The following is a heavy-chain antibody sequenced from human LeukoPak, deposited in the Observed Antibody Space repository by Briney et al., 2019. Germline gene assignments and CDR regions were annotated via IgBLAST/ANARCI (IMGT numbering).Heavy chain of an antibody. V-gene: IGHV1-69*05. J-gene: IGHJ3*02. CDR1: GGTVNSYA. Sequence: EASVNVSCKASGGTVNSYAISWVRQAPGQGLEWMGGIFPIFGTANYAQKFQGRVTITTDESTSTAYMELSSLRSEGTAVYYCARWPYYYDSSGYYNDAFDIWGQGTMVTVSS. D-gene: IGHD3-22*01. CDR2: IFPIFGTA. CDR3: ARWPYYYDSSGYYNDAFDI.